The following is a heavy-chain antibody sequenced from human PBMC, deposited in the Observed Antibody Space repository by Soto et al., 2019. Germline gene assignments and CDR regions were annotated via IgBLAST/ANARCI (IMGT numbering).Heavy chain of an antibody. CDR3: ARDLIAAAGTARLSFDY. D-gene: IGHD6-13*01. Sequence: SQTLSLTCAISGDSVSSNSAAWNWIRQSPSRGLEWLGRTYYRSKWYNDYAVSVKSRITINPDTSENQFSLQLNSVTPEDTAVYYCARDLIAAAGTARLSFDYWGQGTLVTVSS. CDR1: GDSVSSNSAA. J-gene: IGHJ4*02. CDR2: TYYRSKWYN. V-gene: IGHV6-1*01.